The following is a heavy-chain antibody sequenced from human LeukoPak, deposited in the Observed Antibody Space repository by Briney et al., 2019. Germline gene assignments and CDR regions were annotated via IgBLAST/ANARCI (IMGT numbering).Heavy chain of an antibody. CDR3: AKDPGYSSSWYGFYFDY. CDR2: ISGRGGST. D-gene: IGHD6-13*01. Sequence: GGSLRLSCAASGFIFSNYALSWVRQAPGKGLRWVSAISGRGGSTYYADSVKGRFTISRDNSKNTLYLQMNGLRAEDTAVYYCAKDPGYSSSWYGFYFDYWGQGTLVTVSS. V-gene: IGHV3-23*01. J-gene: IGHJ4*02. CDR1: GFIFSNYA.